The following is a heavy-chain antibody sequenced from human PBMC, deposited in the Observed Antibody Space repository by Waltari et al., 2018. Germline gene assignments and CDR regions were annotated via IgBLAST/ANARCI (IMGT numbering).Heavy chain of an antibody. D-gene: IGHD5-18*01. Sequence: QVQLQESGPGLAKASQTLSLTCDVSGGSISNLNFYWSWIRQPAGKGLEWIGRIYRSGVTDYNPSLRGRATMFLDMSKNQFSPTVDSLIAADTAVYYCAVSPDTATSRAAFHFWGPGTTVSVSS. V-gene: IGHV4-61*02. CDR1: GGSISNLNFY. J-gene: IGHJ6*02. CDR2: IYRSGVT. CDR3: AVSPDTATSRAAFHF.